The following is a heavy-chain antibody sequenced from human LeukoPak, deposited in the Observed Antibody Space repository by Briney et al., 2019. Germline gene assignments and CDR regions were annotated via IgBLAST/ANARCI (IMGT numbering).Heavy chain of an antibody. CDR1: GGSFSGYY. CDR3: ARGRRRDGYNYMID. Sequence: SETLSLTCAVYGGSFSGYYWSWIRQPPGKGLEWIGEINHSGSTNYNPSLKSRVTISVDTSKNQFSLKLSSVTAADTAVYYCARGRRRDGYNYMIDWGQGTLVTVSS. D-gene: IGHD5-24*01. J-gene: IGHJ4*02. V-gene: IGHV4-34*01. CDR2: INHSGST.